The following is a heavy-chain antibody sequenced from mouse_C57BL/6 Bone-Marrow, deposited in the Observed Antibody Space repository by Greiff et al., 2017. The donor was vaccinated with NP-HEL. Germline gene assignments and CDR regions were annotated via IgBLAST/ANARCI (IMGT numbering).Heavy chain of an antibody. CDR2: IRSKSNNYAT. D-gene: IGHD4-1*01. Sequence: EVHLVESGGGLVQPKGSLKLSCAASGFSFNTYAMTWVRQAPGKGLEWVARIRSKSNNYATSYAVSVKDRVTISRYDSENMLYMQMNNLKTEDTAMYYFVRHLPLGPYWDFDGWGTGTTVTVSS. CDR3: VRHLPLGPYWDFDG. CDR1: GFSFNTYA. J-gene: IGHJ1*03. V-gene: IGHV10-1*01.